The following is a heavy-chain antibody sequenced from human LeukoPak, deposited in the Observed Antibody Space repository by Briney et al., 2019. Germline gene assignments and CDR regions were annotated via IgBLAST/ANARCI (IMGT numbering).Heavy chain of an antibody. Sequence: ASVKVSCKASGYTFTGYYMHWVRQAPGQGLEWMGWINPNSGGTNYAQKFQGRVTMTRDTSISTAYMELSRLRSDDTAVYYCASEGYCSSTSCYRDYWGQGTLVTVSS. D-gene: IGHD2-2*01. CDR2: INPNSGGT. CDR3: ASEGYCSSTSCYRDY. J-gene: IGHJ4*02. CDR1: GYTFTGYY. V-gene: IGHV1-2*02.